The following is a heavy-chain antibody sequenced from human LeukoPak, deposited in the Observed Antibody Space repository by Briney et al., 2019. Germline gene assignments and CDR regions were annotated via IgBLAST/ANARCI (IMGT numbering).Heavy chain of an antibody. D-gene: IGHD1-26*01. J-gene: IGHJ4*02. CDR2: IYYSGRH. CDR3: ARHQRGWWELPFDY. V-gene: IGHV4-59*08. Sequence: SETLSLTCTVSGGSISSYYWSWIRQHPGKGREWIGYIYYSGRHNYNPAHKSRVTISVDSSKNQFSLKLSSVTAADTAVYYCARHQRGWWELPFDYWGQGTLVTVSS. CDR1: GGSISSYY.